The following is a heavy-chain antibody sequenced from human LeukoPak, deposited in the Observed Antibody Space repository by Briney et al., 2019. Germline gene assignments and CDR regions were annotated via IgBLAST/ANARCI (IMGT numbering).Heavy chain of an antibody. J-gene: IGHJ6*02. D-gene: IGHD3-10*01. Sequence: GRSLRLSCAAPGFTFSSYGMHWVRQAPGKGLEWVAVIWYDGSNKYYADSVKGRFTISRDNSKNTLYLQMNSLRAEDTAVYYCARDPMVRGVIHYGMDVWGQGTTVTVSS. CDR1: GFTFSSYG. CDR3: ARDPMVRGVIHYGMDV. CDR2: IWYDGSNK. V-gene: IGHV3-33*01.